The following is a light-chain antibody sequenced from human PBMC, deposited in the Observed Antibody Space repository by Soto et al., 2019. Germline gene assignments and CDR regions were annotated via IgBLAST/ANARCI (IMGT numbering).Light chain of an antibody. V-gene: IGKV1-39*01. Sequence: DIPMTQSPSSLSASVGDRVTITCRASQSISSYLNWYQQKPGKAPKLRIYAASSLQSGVPSRFSGSGSGTDFTLTISSLQPEDFATYYCQQSFSKFLYTFGQGTKLEIK. CDR1: QSISSY. CDR2: AAS. CDR3: QQSFSKFLYT. J-gene: IGKJ2*01.